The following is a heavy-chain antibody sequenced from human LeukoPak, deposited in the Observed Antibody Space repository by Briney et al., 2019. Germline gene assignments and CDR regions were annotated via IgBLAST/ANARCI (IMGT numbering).Heavy chain of an antibody. CDR3: ARVPNQYCTSRCYYTAFDI. Sequence: GASVNVSCKASGYTFAIYGISWVRQAPGQGLEWMGWISGFNGNTNHAQNLQDRVTMTTDTSTSTAYMELRSLRSDDTAVYFCARVPNQYCTSRCYYTAFDIWGQGTMVTVSS. V-gene: IGHV1-18*01. CDR1: GYTFAIYG. J-gene: IGHJ3*02. D-gene: IGHD2/OR15-2a*01. CDR2: ISGFNGNT.